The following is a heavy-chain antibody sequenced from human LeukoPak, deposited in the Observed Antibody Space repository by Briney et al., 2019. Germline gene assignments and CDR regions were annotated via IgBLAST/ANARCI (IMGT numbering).Heavy chain of an antibody. CDR2: IDPNTGDT. D-gene: IGHD3-10*01. V-gene: IGHV1-2*06. CDR3: ARLGLHASGTYYFFDY. J-gene: IGHJ4*02. Sequence: GASVKVSCKASGQSLTGYFIHWVRQAPGQGLEWVGRIDPNTGDTIYAQNFQGRVTVTSATSISTAYMELSRLTSDDTAVYFCARLGLHASGTYYFFDYWGQGTLVTVSS. CDR1: GQSLTGYF.